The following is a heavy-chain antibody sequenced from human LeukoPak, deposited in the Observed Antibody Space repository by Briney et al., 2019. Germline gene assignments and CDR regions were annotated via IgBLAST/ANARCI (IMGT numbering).Heavy chain of an antibody. V-gene: IGHV1-2*02. CDR2: INPNSGGT. J-gene: IGHJ5*01. CDR1: GYTFTAYD. D-gene: IGHD4-17*01. CDR3: ARDADYGDYPWFDS. Sequence: GASVKVSCKASGYTFTAYDMHWVRQAPGQGLEWMGWINPNSGGTNYAQKFQGRVTMTRDTSISTAYMELSRLRSDDTAVYYCARDADYGDYPWFDSWGQGTLVTVSS.